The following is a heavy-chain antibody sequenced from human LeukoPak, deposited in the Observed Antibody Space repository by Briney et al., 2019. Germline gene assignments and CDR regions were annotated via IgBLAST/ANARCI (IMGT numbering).Heavy chain of an antibody. Sequence: GGSLRLSCAASGFTFSSYAMHWVRQAPGKGLEWVAVISYDGSNKYYADSVKGRFTISRDNSKNTLYLQMNSLRAEDTAVYYCARDPSRYGDYRFDYWGQGTPVTVSS. V-gene: IGHV3-30-3*01. CDR2: ISYDGSNK. CDR1: GFTFSSYA. CDR3: ARDPSRYGDYRFDY. J-gene: IGHJ4*02. D-gene: IGHD4-17*01.